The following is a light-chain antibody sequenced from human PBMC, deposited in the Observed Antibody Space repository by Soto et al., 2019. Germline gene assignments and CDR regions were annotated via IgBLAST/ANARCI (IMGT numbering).Light chain of an antibody. CDR3: QQRSNWPYT. CDR1: QSVSRY. CDR2: DAS. Sequence: EIVLTQSPATLSVSPGERATLSCRASQSVSRYLAWYQQKPGQAPRLLISDASNRATGIPARFSGSGSGTDFTLTISSLEPEDFAVYYCQQRSNWPYTFGQGTKLEIK. J-gene: IGKJ2*01. V-gene: IGKV3-11*01.